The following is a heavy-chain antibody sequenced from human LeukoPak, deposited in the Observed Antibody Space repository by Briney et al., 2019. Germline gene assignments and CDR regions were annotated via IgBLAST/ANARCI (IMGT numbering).Heavy chain of an antibody. D-gene: IGHD3-10*01. J-gene: IGHJ4*02. CDR1: DGSINSSSYY. V-gene: IGHV4-39*01. CDR3: ARCVFGSGSYSPRFDY. Sequence: SETLSLTCTVSDGSINSSSYYWGWIRQPPGKGLEWIGNIYYRGSTYYNPSLYSRVTISIDRSKNQFSLKLSSVTAADTAVYYCARCVFGSGSYSPRFDYWGQGTLVTVSS. CDR2: IYYRGST.